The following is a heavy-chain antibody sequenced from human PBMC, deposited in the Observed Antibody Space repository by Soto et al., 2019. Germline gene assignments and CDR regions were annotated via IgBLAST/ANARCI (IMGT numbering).Heavy chain of an antibody. J-gene: IGHJ4*02. CDR3: ATGRVYYGSEY. CDR2: IHYSGST. CDR1: GGSISSYY. D-gene: IGHD3-10*01. V-gene: IGHV4-59*01. Sequence: SETLSLTCTVSGGSISSYYWSWIRQPPGKGLEWIGYIHYSGSTKYNPSLKSRVTISVDTSKNQFSLELTSVTAADTAVYYCATGRVYYGSEYWGQGTLVTVSS.